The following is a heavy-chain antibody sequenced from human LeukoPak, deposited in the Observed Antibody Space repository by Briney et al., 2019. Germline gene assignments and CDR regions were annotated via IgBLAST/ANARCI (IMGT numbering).Heavy chain of an antibody. CDR1: GGSISSHY. J-gene: IGHJ5*02. V-gene: IGHV4-59*08. Sequence: SSETLSLTCTVSGGSISSHYWNWIRQPPGKGLEWIGYISYSGSTNYNPSLKSRVTMSLDTSKNHFSLKLTSVTAADTAVYYCARLLGYCSGGSCYPRWFAPWGQGTLVTFSS. D-gene: IGHD2-15*01. CDR2: ISYSGST. CDR3: ARLLGYCSGGSCYPRWFAP.